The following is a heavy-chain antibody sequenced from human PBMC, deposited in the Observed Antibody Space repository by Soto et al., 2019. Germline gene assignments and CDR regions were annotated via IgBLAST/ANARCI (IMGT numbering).Heavy chain of an antibody. Sequence: QVQLQQWGAGLLKPSETLSLSCAVYGGYFNDNYYTWFRQPPGKGLEGIGEISRSGTTKYIPSLKSRAAISFDTSKTQVSLKVTSVTAAYTAVYYCATSLWFGTQVELWGQGALVTVSS. D-gene: IGHD3-10*01. J-gene: IGHJ5*02. CDR1: GGYFNDNY. V-gene: IGHV4-34*01. CDR2: ISRSGTT. CDR3: ATSLWFGTQVEL.